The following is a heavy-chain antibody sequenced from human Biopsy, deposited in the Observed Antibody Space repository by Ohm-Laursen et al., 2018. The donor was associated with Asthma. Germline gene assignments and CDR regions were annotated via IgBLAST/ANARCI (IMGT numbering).Heavy chain of an antibody. D-gene: IGHD5/OR15-5a*01. V-gene: IGHV3-53*01. Sequence: SLRLSCAASGFAVSRDYMFWVRQAPGKGLEWVSVIYSGGTSHTADSVRGRFTISRDYSKSTLYLQMHSLRAEDTAVYYCAKDWKSLYVQYFFEYWGQGTLVTVSS. CDR1: GFAVSRDY. CDR2: IYSGGTS. CDR3: AKDWKSLYVQYFFEY. J-gene: IGHJ4*02.